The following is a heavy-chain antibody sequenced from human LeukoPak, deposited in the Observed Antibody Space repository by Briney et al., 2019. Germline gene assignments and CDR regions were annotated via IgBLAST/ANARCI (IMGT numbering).Heavy chain of an antibody. V-gene: IGHV4-39*07. CDR1: GGSISSSSYY. D-gene: IGHD3-3*01. CDR2: IYYSGST. Sequence: SETLSFTCTVSGGSISSSSYYWGWIRQPPGKGLEWIGSIYYSGSTYYNPSLKSRVTISVDTSKNQFSLKLSSVTAADTAVYYCARCVANYDFWSGYSSSYYYMDVWGKGTTVTVSS. CDR3: ARCVANYDFWSGYSSSYYYMDV. J-gene: IGHJ6*03.